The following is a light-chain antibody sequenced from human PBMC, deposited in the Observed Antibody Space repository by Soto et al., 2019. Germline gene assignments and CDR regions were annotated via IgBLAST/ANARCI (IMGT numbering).Light chain of an antibody. CDR1: QSVSSSH. CDR2: GTS. CDR3: QQYGSSPRLT. V-gene: IGKV3-20*01. J-gene: IGKJ4*01. Sequence: EIVLTQFPGTLSLSPGERATLSCRASQSVSSSHLAWYQQKPGQAPRLLIYGTSSGATGIPDRFSGSGSGTDFTLTINRLEPEDFAVYYCQQYGSSPRLTFGGGTKVDI.